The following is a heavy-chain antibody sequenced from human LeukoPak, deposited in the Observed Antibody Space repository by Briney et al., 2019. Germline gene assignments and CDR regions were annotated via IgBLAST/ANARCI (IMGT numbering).Heavy chain of an antibody. CDR3: ARDDRYSYGRFDY. D-gene: IGHD5-18*01. CDR1: GGSFSGYY. Sequence: SETLSLTCAVYGGSFSGYYWSWIRQPPGKGLEWIGEINHSGSTNYNPSLKSRVTISVDTSKNQFSLKLSSVTAADTAVYYCARDDRYSYGRFDYWGQGTLVTVSS. CDR2: INHSGST. V-gene: IGHV4-34*01. J-gene: IGHJ4*02.